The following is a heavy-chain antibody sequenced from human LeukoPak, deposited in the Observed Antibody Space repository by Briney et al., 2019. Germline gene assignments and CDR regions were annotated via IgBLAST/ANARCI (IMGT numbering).Heavy chain of an antibody. CDR3: AKDSADDYIWGSYRPGGYFDY. V-gene: IGHV3-23*01. CDR2: ISGSGGST. CDR1: GFTFSSYA. D-gene: IGHD3-16*02. Sequence: GGSLRLSCAASGFTFSSYAMSWVRQAPGKGLEWVSAISGSGGSTYYADSVKGRFTISRDNSKNTLYLQMNSLRAEDTAVYYCAKDSADDYIWGSYRPGGYFDYWGQGTLVTVSS. J-gene: IGHJ4*02.